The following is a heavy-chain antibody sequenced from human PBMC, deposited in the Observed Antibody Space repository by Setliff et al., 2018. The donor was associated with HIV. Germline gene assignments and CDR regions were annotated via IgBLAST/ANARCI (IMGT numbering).Heavy chain of an antibody. Sequence: GGSLRLSCVASGFTFSDYSMNWVRQAPGKGLEWVSYINNISSTISYADSVKGRFTISRDNAKNSLYLQMNSLRAEDTALYYCARDPRASYLSYYYYHYLDVWGKGTTVTVSS. J-gene: IGHJ6*03. CDR3: ARDPRASYLSYYYYHYLDV. D-gene: IGHD3-16*02. CDR1: GFTFSDYS. V-gene: IGHV3-48*04. CDR2: INNISSTI.